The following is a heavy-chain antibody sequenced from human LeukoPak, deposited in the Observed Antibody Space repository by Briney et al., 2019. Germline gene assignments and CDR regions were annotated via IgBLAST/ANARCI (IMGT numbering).Heavy chain of an antibody. CDR1: GFTFSDYY. CDR3: ARTSSSGLVGGYYFDY. V-gene: IGHV4-59*08. D-gene: IGHD6-19*01. CDR2: IYYSGST. Sequence: GSLRLSCAASGFTFSDYYMSWIRQAPGKGLEWIGYIYYSGSTNYNPSLKSRVTISVDTSKNQFSLKLSSVTAADTAVYYCARTSSSGLVGGYYFDYWGQGTLVTVSS. J-gene: IGHJ4*02.